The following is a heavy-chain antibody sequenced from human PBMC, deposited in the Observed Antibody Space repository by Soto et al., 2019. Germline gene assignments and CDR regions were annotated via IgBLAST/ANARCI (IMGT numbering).Heavy chain of an antibody. V-gene: IGHV3-53*01. CDR2: IYSGGST. CDR1: GFTVSSNY. Sequence: GGSLRLSCAASGFTVSSNYMSWVRQAPGKGLEWVSVIYSGGSTYYADSVKGRFTISRDNSKNTLYLQMNSLRAEDTAVYYCARGNKSRGVYGMDVWGQGTTVTVSS. J-gene: IGHJ6*02. D-gene: IGHD2-8*02. CDR3: ARGNKSRGVYGMDV.